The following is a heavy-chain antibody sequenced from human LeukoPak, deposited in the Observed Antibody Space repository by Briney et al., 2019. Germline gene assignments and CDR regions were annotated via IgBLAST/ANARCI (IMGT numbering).Heavy chain of an antibody. CDR1: GFTFDDYA. V-gene: IGHV3-9*01. J-gene: IGHJ3*02. CDR3: AKDKSKGELLGAFDI. CDR2: ISWNSGSI. D-gene: IGHD1-26*01. Sequence: GGSLRLSCAASGFTFDDYAMPWVRQAPGKGLEWVSGISWNSGSIGYADSVKGRFTISRDNAKNSLYLQMNSLRAEDTALYYCAKDKSKGELLGAFDIWGQGTMVTVSS.